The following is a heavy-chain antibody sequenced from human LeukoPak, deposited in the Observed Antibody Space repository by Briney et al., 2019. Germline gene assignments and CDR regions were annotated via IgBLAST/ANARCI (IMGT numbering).Heavy chain of an antibody. CDR3: ARAASPIGTMIVVATTPYYFDY. V-gene: IGHV1-69*13. Sequence: SVEVSCKASGGTFSSYAISWVRQAPGQGLEWMGGIIPIFGTANYAQKFQGRVTITADESTSTAYMELSSLRSEDTAVYYCARAASPIGTMIVVATTPYYFDYWGQGTLVTVSS. CDR1: GGTFSSYA. CDR2: IIPIFGTA. D-gene: IGHD3-22*01. J-gene: IGHJ4*02.